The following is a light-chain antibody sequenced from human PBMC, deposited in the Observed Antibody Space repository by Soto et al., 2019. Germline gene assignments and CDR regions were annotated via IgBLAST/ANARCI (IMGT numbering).Light chain of an antibody. CDR2: DAS. CDR1: QSVSNY. CDR3: QHRSNWPPFT. Sequence: EIVLIQSRATLSLSRGERATLSCRASQSVSNYLAWYQQKPGQSPRLLIYDASNRATGVPARFSGSGSGTDFTLTISNLEPEDFAVYYCQHRSNWPPFTFGPGT. J-gene: IGKJ3*01. V-gene: IGKV3-11*01.